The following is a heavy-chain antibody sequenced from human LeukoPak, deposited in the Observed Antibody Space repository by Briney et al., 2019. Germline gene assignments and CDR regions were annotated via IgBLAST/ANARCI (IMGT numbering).Heavy chain of an antibody. CDR3: ARDSGSSGYFDY. V-gene: IGHV4-59*01. CDR2: IYYSGST. D-gene: IGHD1-26*01. Sequence: PSETLSLTCTVSGGSISSYYWSWIRQPPGKGLERIGYIYYSGSTNYNPSLKSRVTISVDTSKNQFSLKLSSVTAADTAVYYCARDSGSSGYFDYWGRGTLVTVSS. CDR1: GGSISSYY. J-gene: IGHJ4*02.